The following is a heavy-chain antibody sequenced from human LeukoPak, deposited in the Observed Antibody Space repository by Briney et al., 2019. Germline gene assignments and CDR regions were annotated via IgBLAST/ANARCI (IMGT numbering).Heavy chain of an antibody. CDR3: AKEGGGSYPFDY. J-gene: IGHJ4*02. CDR2: INWNGGST. V-gene: IGHV3-20*04. CDR1: GFTFDDYG. Sequence: RSGGSLRLSCAASGFTFDDYGMSWVRQAPGKGLEWVSGINWNGGSTGYADSVKGRFTISRDNAKNSLYLQMNSLRAEDTAVYYCAKEGGGSYPFDYWGQGTLVTVSS. D-gene: IGHD1-26*01.